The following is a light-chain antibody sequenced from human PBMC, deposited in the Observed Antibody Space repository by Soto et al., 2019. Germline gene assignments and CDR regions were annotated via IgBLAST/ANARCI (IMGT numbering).Light chain of an antibody. CDR1: RSLSSGY. J-gene: IGKJ1*01. V-gene: IGKV3-20*01. CDR2: DAS. Sequence: IVLMQSPGTLSLSPGERATLSCRASRSLSSGYLAWYQQKPGQAPRLLFYDASRRATGTPDRFSVSGSGTDFTLTISRLEPEDFAVYYCQQYGDSPRTFGQGPKVDIK. CDR3: QQYGDSPRT.